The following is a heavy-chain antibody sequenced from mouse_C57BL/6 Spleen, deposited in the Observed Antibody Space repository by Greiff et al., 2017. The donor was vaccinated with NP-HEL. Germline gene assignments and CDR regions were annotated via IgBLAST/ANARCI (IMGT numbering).Heavy chain of an antibody. CDR2: INPSSGYT. D-gene: IGHD1-1*01. J-gene: IGHJ2*01. V-gene: IGHV1-4*01. Sequence: VQLQQSGAELARPGASVKMSCKASGYTFTSYTMHRVKQRPGQGLEWIGYINPSSGYTKYNQKFKDKATLTADKSSSTAYMQLSSLTSEDSAVYYCAVGYYGSSYYFDYWGQGTTLTVSS. CDR1: GYTFTSYT. CDR3: AVGYYGSSYYFDY.